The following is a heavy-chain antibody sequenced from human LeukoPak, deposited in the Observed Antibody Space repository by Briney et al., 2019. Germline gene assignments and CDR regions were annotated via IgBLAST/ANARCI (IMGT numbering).Heavy chain of an antibody. Sequence: SGPTLVKPTQTLTLTCTFSGLSLSTSGVGVGWIRQPPGKALEWLALIYWDDDKRYSPSLKSRLTITKDTSKNQVVLTMTNMDPVDTATYYCAHSYSSGWYHYFDYWGQGTLVTVSS. CDR2: IYWDDDK. V-gene: IGHV2-5*02. CDR3: AHSYSSGWYHYFDY. J-gene: IGHJ4*02. CDR1: GLSLSTSGVG. D-gene: IGHD6-19*01.